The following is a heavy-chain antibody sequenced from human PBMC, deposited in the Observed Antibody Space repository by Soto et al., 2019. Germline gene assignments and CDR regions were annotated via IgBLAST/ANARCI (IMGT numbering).Heavy chain of an antibody. CDR2: IDNAGTDS. J-gene: IGHJ6*04. Sequence: EVQLVESGGGLVQPGGSLRLSCAASGFTLSGRSMHWVRQAPGKGLVWVSGIDNAGTDSTYADSVKGRFTSSRDNAKNRLYLQMNSLRGEDTAVYYCARGWFGPDVWGKGTTVTVSS. CDR1: GFTLSGRS. D-gene: IGHD3-10*01. V-gene: IGHV3-74*01. CDR3: ARGWFGPDV.